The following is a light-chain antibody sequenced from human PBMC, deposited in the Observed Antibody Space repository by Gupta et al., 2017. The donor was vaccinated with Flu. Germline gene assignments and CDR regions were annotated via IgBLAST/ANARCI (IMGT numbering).Light chain of an antibody. V-gene: IGKV4-1*01. CDR3: QQYYSTPLT. CDR1: QSVLYSSNNKNY. J-gene: IGKJ1*01. Sequence: DIVMTQYPDSLAVALGERALNNCKSSQSVLYSSNNKNYLAWYQPKPGQPPKLLNYWATTRACGVPDRFSGSGSGTDFTLTISSLQAEDVAVYYCQQYYSTPLTFGQGTKVEIK. CDR2: WAT.